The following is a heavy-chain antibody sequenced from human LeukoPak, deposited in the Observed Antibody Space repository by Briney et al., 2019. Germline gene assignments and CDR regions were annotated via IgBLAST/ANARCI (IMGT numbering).Heavy chain of an antibody. V-gene: IGHV4-59*08. CDR3: ARHRAYSSSSPFDY. J-gene: IGHJ4*02. CDR2: IYYTGST. D-gene: IGHD6-6*01. Sequence: PSETLSLTCSVSGGSISSLYWSWVRHPPGKGLEWIGYIYYTGSTNYNPSLKSRVTMFVDMSKNQFSLRLSSVTAADTAVYYCARHRAYSSSSPFDYWGQGTLVTVSS. CDR1: GGSISSLY.